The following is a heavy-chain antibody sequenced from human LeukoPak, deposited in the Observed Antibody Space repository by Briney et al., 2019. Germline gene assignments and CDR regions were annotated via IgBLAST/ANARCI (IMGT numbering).Heavy chain of an antibody. CDR1: GGSISSYY. CDR2: IYTSGST. J-gene: IGHJ6*03. Sequence: PSETLSLTCTVSGGSISSYYWSWIRQPAGKGLEWIGRIYTSGSTNYNPSLKSRVTMSVDTSKTQFSLKLSSVTAADTAVYYCARDQRCSGGSCYAVGPYYYYYYYMDVWGKGTTVTVSS. V-gene: IGHV4-4*07. D-gene: IGHD2-15*01. CDR3: ARDQRCSGGSCYAVGPYYYYYYYMDV.